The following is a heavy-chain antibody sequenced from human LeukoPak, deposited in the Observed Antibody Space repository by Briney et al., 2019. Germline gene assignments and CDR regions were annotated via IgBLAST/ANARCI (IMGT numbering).Heavy chain of an antibody. Sequence: PSETLSLTCAVYGGSFSGYYWSWIRQPPGKGLEWIGEINHSGSTNYNPSLKSRVTISEDSSKNQFSLRLHSLTAADTAIYYCARGRGYDPVVFYFDSWGQGTAVIVSS. CDR1: GGSFSGYY. CDR2: INHSGST. V-gene: IGHV4-34*01. J-gene: IGHJ4*02. D-gene: IGHD2-15*01. CDR3: ARGRGYDPVVFYFDS.